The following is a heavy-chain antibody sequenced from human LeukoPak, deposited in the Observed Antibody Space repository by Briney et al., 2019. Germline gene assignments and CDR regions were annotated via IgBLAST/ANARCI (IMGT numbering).Heavy chain of an antibody. CDR1: GFTFSSYA. J-gene: IGHJ4*02. CDR2: ISGSGGST. Sequence: GGSLRVSCAASGFTFSSYAMSWVRQAPGKGLEWVSGISGSGGSTYYADSVKGRFTISRDNSKNTLYLQMNSLRAEDTAVYYCAKDFEAYYGGDCYLDYWGQGTLVTVSS. V-gene: IGHV3-23*01. D-gene: IGHD2-21*01. CDR3: AKDFEAYYGGDCYLDY.